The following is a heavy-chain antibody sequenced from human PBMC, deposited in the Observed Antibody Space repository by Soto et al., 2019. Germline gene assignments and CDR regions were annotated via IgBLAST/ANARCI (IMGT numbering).Heavy chain of an antibody. CDR2: ISGSGGST. Sequence: PGGSLRLSCAASGFTFSSYAMSWVRQAPGKGLEWVSAISGSGGSTYYADSVKGRFTISRDNSKNTLYLQMNSLRAEDTAVYYCAKGKGCSGGSCYSSYYYYGTDVWGQGTTVTVSS. CDR1: GFTFSSYA. D-gene: IGHD2-15*01. V-gene: IGHV3-23*01. CDR3: AKGKGCSGGSCYSSYYYYGTDV. J-gene: IGHJ6*02.